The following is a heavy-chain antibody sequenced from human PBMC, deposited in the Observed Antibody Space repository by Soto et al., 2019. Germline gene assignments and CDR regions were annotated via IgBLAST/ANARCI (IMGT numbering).Heavy chain of an antibody. CDR3: ARDPYGEYVDDDFDI. J-gene: IGHJ3*02. CDR2: ITAYNGNT. Sequence: QVQLVQSGAEVKKPGASVKVSCKASGYTFTSYGISWVRQAPVQGLEWMGWITAYNGNTNYAQKLQGRGTMTTDTTTSTADMERRSLRSDDTSVYYCARDPYGEYVDDDFDIWDQGTMVTVSS. CDR1: GYTFTSYG. V-gene: IGHV1-18*01. D-gene: IGHD4-17*01.